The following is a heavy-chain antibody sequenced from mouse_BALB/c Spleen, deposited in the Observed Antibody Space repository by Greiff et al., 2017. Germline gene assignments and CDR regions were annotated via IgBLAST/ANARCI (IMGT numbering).Heavy chain of an antibody. CDR1: GFTFSSYA. CDR3: AREGFAY. J-gene: IGHJ3*01. V-gene: IGHV5-6-5*01. Sequence: EVQLVESGGGLVKPGGSLKLSCAASGFTFSSYAMSWVRQTPEKRLEWVASISSGGSTYYPDSVKGRFTISRDNARNILYLQMSSLRSEDTAMYYCAREGFAYWGQGTLVTVSA. CDR2: ISSGGST.